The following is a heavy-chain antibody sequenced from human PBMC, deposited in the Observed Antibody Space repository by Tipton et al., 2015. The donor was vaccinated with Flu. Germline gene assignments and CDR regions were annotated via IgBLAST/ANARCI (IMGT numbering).Heavy chain of an antibody. CDR3: ARALGGLQSY. J-gene: IGHJ4*02. D-gene: IGHD4-11*01. Sequence: QLVQSGAEVKKPGESLRISCQGSGYSFTSYYISWVRQAPGKGLEWVANINQDGSEKYYVASVKGRFTIFRDNAKNSLFLLMNSLRVEDTAVYYCARALGGLQSYWGQGTLVTVSS. CDR1: GYSFTSYY. CDR2: INQDGSEK. V-gene: IGHV3-7*01.